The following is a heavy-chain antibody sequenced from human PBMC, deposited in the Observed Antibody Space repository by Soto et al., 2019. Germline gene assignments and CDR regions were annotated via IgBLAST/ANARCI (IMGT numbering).Heavy chain of an antibody. V-gene: IGHV3-23*01. Sequence: AGGSLRLSCAASGFTFSSSAISWVRQAPGKGLEWVSAVSANGQGIYYADSVRGRFTISRDNYKNTVFLHMDRLSAEDTAVYYCAKDRHYPRDYFHYWVQGTMVTVSA. CDR1: GFTFSSSA. D-gene: IGHD3-10*01. CDR3: AKDRHYPRDYFHY. CDR2: VSANGQGI. J-gene: IGHJ4*02.